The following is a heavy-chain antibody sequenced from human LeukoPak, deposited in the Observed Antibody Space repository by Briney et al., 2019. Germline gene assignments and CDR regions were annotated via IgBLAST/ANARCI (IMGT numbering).Heavy chain of an antibody. V-gene: IGHV4-59*08. CDR3: VRRGSSSYWYFDL. Sequence: SSETLSLTCTVSVGSISTYYWSWIRQPPGEGLEWIGNIDYSGNTNYNPSLKSRVTISVDTSKNQFSLKLTSVTAADTAVYFCVRRGSSSYWYFDLWGRGALVTVSS. CDR2: IDYSGNT. J-gene: IGHJ2*01. D-gene: IGHD6-13*01. CDR1: VGSISTYY.